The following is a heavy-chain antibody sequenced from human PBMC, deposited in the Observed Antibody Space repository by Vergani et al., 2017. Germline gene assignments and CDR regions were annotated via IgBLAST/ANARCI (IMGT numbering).Heavy chain of an antibody. CDR3: ARVTPPVGALDY. CDR2: IHYSGST. Sequence: QVQLQESGPGLVKPSETLSLTCTVSGGSISSYYWSWIRQPPGKGLEWIGYIHYSGSTNYNPSLKSRVTISVDTSKNQFSLKLISVTAADTAVYYCARVTPPVGALDYWGQGTTVTVSS. CDR1: GGSISSYY. D-gene: IGHD3-16*01. J-gene: IGHJ4*03. V-gene: IGHV4-59*08.